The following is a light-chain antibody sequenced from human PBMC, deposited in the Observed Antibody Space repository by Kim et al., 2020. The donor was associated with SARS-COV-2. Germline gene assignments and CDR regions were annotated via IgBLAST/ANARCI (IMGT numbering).Light chain of an antibody. Sequence: GQSITISCTGTSSDVGGYKYVSWYQQHPGKAPKLMIYDVSNRPSGVSNRFSGSKSGNTASLTISGLQAEDEADYYCSSYTSSSTRVFGRGTQLTVL. CDR3: SSYTSSSTRV. J-gene: IGLJ3*02. CDR1: SSDVGGYKY. CDR2: DVS. V-gene: IGLV2-14*03.